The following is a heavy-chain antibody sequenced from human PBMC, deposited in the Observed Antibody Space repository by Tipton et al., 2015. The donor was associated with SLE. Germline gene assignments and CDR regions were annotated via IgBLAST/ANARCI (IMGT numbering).Heavy chain of an antibody. CDR1: GGSISSGSYY. V-gene: IGHV4-61*09. Sequence: TLSLTCTVSGGSISSGSYYWSWIRQPAGKGLEWIGYIYTSGSTNYNPSLKSRVTISVDTSKNQFSLKLSSVTAADTAVYYCARDWDYDSSGYRRWFDPWGQEPWSPSPQ. J-gene: IGHJ5*02. CDR2: IYTSGST. D-gene: IGHD3-22*01. CDR3: ARDWDYDSSGYRRWFDP.